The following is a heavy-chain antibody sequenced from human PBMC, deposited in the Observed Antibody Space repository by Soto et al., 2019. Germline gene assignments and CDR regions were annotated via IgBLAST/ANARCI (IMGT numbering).Heavy chain of an antibody. Sequence: ASVKVSCKVSGYTLTELSMHWVRQAPGKGLEWMGGFDPEDGETIYAQKFQGRVTMTEDTSTDTAYMELSSLRSEDTAVYYCAIVRFRYFDWLSAFDYWGQGTPVTVSS. CDR3: AIVRFRYFDWLSAFDY. CDR2: FDPEDGET. D-gene: IGHD3-9*01. J-gene: IGHJ4*02. V-gene: IGHV1-24*01. CDR1: GYTLTELS.